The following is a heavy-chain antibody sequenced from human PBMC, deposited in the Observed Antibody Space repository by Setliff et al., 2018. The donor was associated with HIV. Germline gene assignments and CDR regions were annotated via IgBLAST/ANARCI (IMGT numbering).Heavy chain of an antibody. CDR2: IIPIFGTA. CDR3: AASITGTPDYFDY. Sequence: GASVKVSCKASGGTFSSYAISWVRQAPGQGLEWMGGIIPIFGTANYAQKFQGRVTITTDESTSTAYMELSSLRFEDTAVYYCAASITGTPDYFDYWGQGTLVTVSS. D-gene: IGHD1-20*01. CDR1: GGTFSSYA. J-gene: IGHJ4*02. V-gene: IGHV1-69*05.